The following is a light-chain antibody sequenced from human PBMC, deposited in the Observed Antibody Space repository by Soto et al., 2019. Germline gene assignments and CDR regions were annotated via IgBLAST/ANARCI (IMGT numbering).Light chain of an antibody. CDR3: QQVKTYPLT. Sequence: DIPLTQSPSFLSASVGDRVTITCRASQDISSNLAWYQQKPGKAPKLLIYAASTLQSGVPSGFGGSGSGTEFTLTITSLQPEDFATYYCQQVKTYPLTFGGGTKVEIK. CDR1: QDISSN. CDR2: AAS. J-gene: IGKJ4*01. V-gene: IGKV1-9*01.